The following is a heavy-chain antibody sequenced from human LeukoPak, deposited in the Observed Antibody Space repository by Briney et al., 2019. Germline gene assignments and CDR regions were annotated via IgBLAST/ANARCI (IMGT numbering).Heavy chain of an antibody. CDR1: GYTFSDYW. J-gene: IGHJ5*02. V-gene: IGHV5-51*01. CDR2: IYPRDSDT. CDR3: ARLGSSWFNWFDP. D-gene: IGHD6-13*01. Sequence: GESLKISCQTSGYTFSDYWIGWVRQMPGKGLEGMGIIYPRDSDTKYSPSFQGQVVISADKSINTAYLQWSSLKASDTATYYCARLGSSWFNWFDPWGQGTLVTVSS.